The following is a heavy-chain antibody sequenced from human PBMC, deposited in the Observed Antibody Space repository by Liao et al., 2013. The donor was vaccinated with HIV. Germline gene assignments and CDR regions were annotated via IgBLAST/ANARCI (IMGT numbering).Heavy chain of an antibody. V-gene: IGHV4-30-4*08. CDR1: GGSISSGDYY. J-gene: IGHJ4*02. Sequence: QVQLQESGPGLVKPSQTLSLTCTVSGGSISSGDYYWSWFRQPPGQGLEWIGYIYYSGSTNYNPSLTSRAAISIDTSKKQFSLNLTSVIAADTAIYYCARVLRYLGGYYFDYWGQGTLVTVS. CDR3: ARVLRYLGGYYFDY. D-gene: IGHD3-9*01. CDR2: IYYSGST.